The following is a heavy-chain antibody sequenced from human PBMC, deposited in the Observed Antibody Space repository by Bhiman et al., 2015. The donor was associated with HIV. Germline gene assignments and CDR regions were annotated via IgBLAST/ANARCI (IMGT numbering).Heavy chain of an antibody. CDR2: IRYDGSNK. D-gene: IGHD6-13*01. V-gene: IGHV3-30*02. Sequence: QVQLVESGGGVVQPGGSLRLSCAASGFTFSSYGMHWVRQAPGKGLEWVAFIRYDGSNKYYADSVKGRFTISRDNSKNTLYLQMNSLRAEDTAVYYCAKDHDSSSWPYYYYGMDVWGQGP. J-gene: IGHJ6*02. CDR3: AKDHDSSSWPYYYYGMDV. CDR1: GFTFSSYG.